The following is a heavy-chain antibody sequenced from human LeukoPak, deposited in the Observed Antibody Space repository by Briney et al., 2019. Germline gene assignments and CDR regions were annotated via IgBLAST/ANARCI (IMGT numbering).Heavy chain of an antibody. CDR3: ARLGADYYDNSGYPV. Sequence: SETLSLTCGVSGGSFNGYYWSWIRQPPGKGLEWIGEINHSGNTNYNASLKSRVTISVDTSKKQISLKLASVTAADTAVYYCARLGADYYDNSGYPVWGQGTLVTVSS. CDR1: GGSFNGYY. V-gene: IGHV4-34*01. J-gene: IGHJ4*02. CDR2: INHSGNT. D-gene: IGHD3-22*01.